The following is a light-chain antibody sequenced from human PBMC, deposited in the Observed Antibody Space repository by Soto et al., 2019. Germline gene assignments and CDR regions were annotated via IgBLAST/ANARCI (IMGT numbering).Light chain of an antibody. J-gene: IGLJ3*02. Sequence: SYELTQPPSVSVAPGQTARITCEESIIELKSVHWYQQRPGQAPVLVVYDDDDRPSGIPDRFSGSKSENMATLTISRVEAGDEADYYCQAWDSYSDHWVFGRGTQRTVL. CDR2: DDD. CDR1: IIELKS. V-gene: IGLV3-21*02. CDR3: QAWDSYSDHWV.